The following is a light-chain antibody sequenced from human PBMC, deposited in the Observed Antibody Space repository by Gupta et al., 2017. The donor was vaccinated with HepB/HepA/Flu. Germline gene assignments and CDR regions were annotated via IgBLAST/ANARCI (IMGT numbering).Light chain of an antibody. CDR1: QSVLYNSNNENY. CDR3: QQYDSTPHT. J-gene: IGKJ4*01. Sequence: DIVMIQSPDSLTLSLGERATINCNSSQSVLYNSNNENYLAWYQHKPGQPPKLLLYWASTRESGVPDRFIGSGSGTDFTLTIYSLQAEDVGLYFCQQYDSTPHTFGGGTKVEIK. CDR2: WAS. V-gene: IGKV4-1*01.